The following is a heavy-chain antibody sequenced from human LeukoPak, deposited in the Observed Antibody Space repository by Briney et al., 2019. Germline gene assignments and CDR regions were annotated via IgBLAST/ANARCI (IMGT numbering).Heavy chain of an antibody. J-gene: IGHJ5*02. CDR2: IYYSGST. Sequence: SETLSLTCTVSGGSISSSSYYWGWIRQPPGKGLEWIGSIYYSGSTYYNPSLKSRDTISVDTSKNQFSLKLSSVTAADTAVYYCARRIRLRYFDWGHNWFDPWGQGTLVTVSS. CDR1: GGSISSSSYY. V-gene: IGHV4-39*01. D-gene: IGHD3-9*01. CDR3: ARRIRLRYFDWGHNWFDP.